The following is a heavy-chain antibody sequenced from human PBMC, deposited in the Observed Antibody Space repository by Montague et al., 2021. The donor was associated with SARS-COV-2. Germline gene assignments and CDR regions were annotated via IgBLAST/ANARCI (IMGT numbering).Heavy chain of an antibody. CDR3: ARGSGWMGNDFDI. CDR2: INYSGST. D-gene: IGHD6-19*01. Sequence: SETLSLTCTVSGGSISNYYWSWIRQPPGKGLEWIGYINYSGSTNXXPSLKSRVTISVDTSKNQFSLKLSSMTAADTAVYYCARGSGWMGNDFDIWGQGTMVTVSS. V-gene: IGHV4-59*01. J-gene: IGHJ3*02. CDR1: GGSISNYY.